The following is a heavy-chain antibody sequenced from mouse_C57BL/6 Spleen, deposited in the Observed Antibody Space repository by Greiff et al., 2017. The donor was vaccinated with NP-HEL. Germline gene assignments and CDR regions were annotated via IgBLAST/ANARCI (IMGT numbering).Heavy chain of an antibody. CDR2: ISDGGSYT. D-gene: IGHD2-3*01. J-gene: IGHJ3*01. CDR1: GFTFSSYA. Sequence: EVHLVESGGGLVKPGGSLKLSCAASGFTFSSYAMSWVRQTPEKRLEWVATISDGGSYTYYPDNVKGRFTISRDNAKNNLYLQMSHLKSEDTAMYYCARDRVYDGYLFAYWGQGTLVTVSA. V-gene: IGHV5-4*01. CDR3: ARDRVYDGYLFAY.